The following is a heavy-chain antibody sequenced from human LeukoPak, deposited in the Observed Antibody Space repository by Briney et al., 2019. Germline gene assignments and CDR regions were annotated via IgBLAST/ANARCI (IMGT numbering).Heavy chain of an antibody. V-gene: IGHV3-15*01. CDR1: GFTFSNAW. J-gene: IGHJ4*02. CDR3: TTEDYYGSGSFDY. Sequence: GGSLRLSCAASGFTFSNAWMSWVRQAPGKGLEWVGRIKSKTDGGTTDYAAPVKGRFTISRGDSKNTLYLQMNSLKTEDTAVYYCTTEDYYGSGSFDYWGQGTLVTVSS. D-gene: IGHD3-10*01. CDR2: IKSKTDGGTT.